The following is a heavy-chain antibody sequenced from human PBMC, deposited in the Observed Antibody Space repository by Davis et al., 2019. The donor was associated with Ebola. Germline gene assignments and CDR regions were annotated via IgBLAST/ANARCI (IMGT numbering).Heavy chain of an antibody. Sequence: GGSLRLSCAASAFSFKTYSMHWVRQAPGKGLEWVAVISYDGSNKYYADSVKGRFTISRDNSKNTLNLQMNSLRAEDTAVYYCAKIQRGVWGKGTTVTVSS. J-gene: IGHJ6*04. D-gene: IGHD3-10*01. CDR3: AKIQRGV. CDR1: AFSFKTYS. V-gene: IGHV3-30*18. CDR2: ISYDGSNK.